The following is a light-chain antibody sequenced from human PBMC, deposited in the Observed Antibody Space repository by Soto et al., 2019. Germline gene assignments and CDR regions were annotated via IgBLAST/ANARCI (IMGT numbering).Light chain of an antibody. CDR3: QQYDTL. J-gene: IGKJ2*01. CDR1: QDIGNY. Sequence: IQLTQSPSSLSASVGDRVTITCQASQDIGNYLNWYQHKPGKAPKLLIYDASNLETGVPSRCSGSGSGTDFTFTIGSLRPEDIATYYCQQYDTLFGQGTKLEIK. CDR2: DAS. V-gene: IGKV1-33*01.